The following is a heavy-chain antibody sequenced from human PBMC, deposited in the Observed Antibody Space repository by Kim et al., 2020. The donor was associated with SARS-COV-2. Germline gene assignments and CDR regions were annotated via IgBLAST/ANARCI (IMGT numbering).Heavy chain of an antibody. J-gene: IGHJ6*01. Sequence: GGSLRLSCTASGFIFSSSAMSWVRQAPGKGLEWVSGISGSGVTTSVANSVKGRFTISRDNSRNTLYLQMNTLRAEDTAVYYCAKGVVVGATSNYYAMDVWGQGTTVTVST. D-gene: IGHD2-15*01. V-gene: IGHV3-23*01. CDR3: AKGVVVGATSNYYAMDV. CDR1: GFIFSSSA. CDR2: ISGSGVTT.